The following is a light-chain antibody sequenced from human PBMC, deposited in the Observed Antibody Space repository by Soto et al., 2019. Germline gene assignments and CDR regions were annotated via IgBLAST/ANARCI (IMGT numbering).Light chain of an antibody. CDR2: EGS. J-gene: IGLJ2*01. CDR1: SSDVGSYNL. Sequence: QSALTQPASVSGSPGQSITISCTGTSSDVGSYNLVSWYQQHPGKAPKLMIYEGSKRPSGVSNRFSGSKSGNTASLTISGLQAEDEADYYCCSYAGNHVVFGGGTKVTVL. CDR3: CSYAGNHVV. V-gene: IGLV2-23*01.